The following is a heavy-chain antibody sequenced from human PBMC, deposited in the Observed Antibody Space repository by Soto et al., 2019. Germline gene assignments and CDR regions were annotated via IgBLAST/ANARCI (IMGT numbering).Heavy chain of an antibody. CDR2: IYYSGST. D-gene: IGHD2-15*01. J-gene: IGHJ3*02. CDR1: GGSISSGGYY. V-gene: IGHV4-31*03. CDR3: ARELVAATRAPDAFDI. Sequence: SETLSLTCTVSGGSISSGGYYWSWIRQHPGKGLEWIGYIYYSGSTYYNPSLKSRVTISVDTSKNQFSLKLSSVTAADTAVYYCARELVAATRAPDAFDIWGQGTTVTVSS.